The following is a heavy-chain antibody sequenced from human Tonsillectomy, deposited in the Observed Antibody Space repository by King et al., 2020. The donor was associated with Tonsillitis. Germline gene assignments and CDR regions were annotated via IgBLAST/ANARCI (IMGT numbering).Heavy chain of an antibody. Sequence: VQLQQWGAGLLKPSGTLFLRCAVYGGSFSGYDWSWIRQPPGKGLEWIGEINHSGSSNSNPSLKSRVTISVDTSKNQISLTLASVTAADTAVYYCARSRREREGRLLDSWGQGTLVTVSS. J-gene: IGHJ4*02. CDR1: GGSFSGYD. CDR2: INHSGSS. V-gene: IGHV4-34*01. CDR3: ARSRREREGRLLDS. D-gene: IGHD1-26*01.